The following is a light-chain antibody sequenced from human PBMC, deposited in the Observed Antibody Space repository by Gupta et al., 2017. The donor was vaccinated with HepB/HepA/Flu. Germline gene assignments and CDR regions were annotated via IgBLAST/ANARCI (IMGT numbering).Light chain of an antibody. V-gene: IGLV3-21*01. Sequence: SYVLTQPPSVSVAPGKTASTSCGGNNIGSKSVHWYQQKPGQAPLLVIYYDSSRPSGIPERFSGSNSGNTATLTVSRVDAGDEADYYCQVWDASSDQYVFGSGTKVMVL. J-gene: IGLJ1*01. CDR1: NIGSKS. CDR2: YDS. CDR3: QVWDASSDQYV.